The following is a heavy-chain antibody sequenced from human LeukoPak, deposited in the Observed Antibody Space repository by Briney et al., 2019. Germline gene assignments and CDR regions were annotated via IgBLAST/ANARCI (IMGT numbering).Heavy chain of an antibody. J-gene: IGHJ5*02. CDR1: GYTFTKYG. D-gene: IGHD3-22*01. V-gene: IGHV1-18*01. CDR2: VSTYNDNT. CDR3: AREFDYYDDSGYSEDL. Sequence: GASVKVSCKVSGYTFTKYGIIWVRQAPGQGLEWMGWVSTYNDNTNYAQNLQGRVTMTKDTSTSTAYMELRSLRSDDTAVYYCAREFDYYDDSGYSEDLWGQGTLVTVSP.